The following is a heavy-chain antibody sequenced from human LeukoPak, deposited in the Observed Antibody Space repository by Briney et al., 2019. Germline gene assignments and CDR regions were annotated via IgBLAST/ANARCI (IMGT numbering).Heavy chain of an antibody. D-gene: IGHD1-26*01. J-gene: IGHJ4*02. CDR3: ARGWERGFDC. CDR2: IGAAGGT. V-gene: IGHV3-13*01. Sequence: PGGSLRLSCAASGFTLSTHDMVWVRQITGKGLEWVLAIGAAGGTYYPGSVKGRFTISRENAKNSLYLQMNSLRVGDTAVYYCARGWERGFDCWGQGTLVTVSS. CDR1: GFTLSTHD.